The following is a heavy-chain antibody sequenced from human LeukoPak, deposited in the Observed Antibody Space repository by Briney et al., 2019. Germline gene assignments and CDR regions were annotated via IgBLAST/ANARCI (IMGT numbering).Heavy chain of an antibody. V-gene: IGHV3-21*01. D-gene: IGHD2-2*01. CDR1: GFTFSNYS. CDR3: AKHYCSSSSCSDYYYYGMDV. J-gene: IGHJ6*02. Sequence: GGSLRLSCAASGFTFSNYSMNWVRQAPGKGLEWVSSISRSSTYIYYADSVKGRFTISRDNARNSLFLQMNSLRAEDTAVYYCAKHYCSSSSCSDYYYYGMDVWGQGTTVTVSS. CDR2: ISRSSTYI.